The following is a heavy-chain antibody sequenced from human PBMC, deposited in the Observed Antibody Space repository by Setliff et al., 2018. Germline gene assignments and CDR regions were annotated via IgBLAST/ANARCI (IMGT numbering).Heavy chain of an antibody. V-gene: IGHV4-30-4*01. J-gene: IGHJ3*02. CDR2: IYYSGST. Sequence: QPPGKGLEWIGYIYYSGSTYYTPSLKSRVTISVDTSKNQFSLKLSSVTAADTAVYYCARVEITMVRGVIAADAFDIWGQGTMVTVSS. CDR3: ARVEITMVRGVIAADAFDI. D-gene: IGHD3-10*01.